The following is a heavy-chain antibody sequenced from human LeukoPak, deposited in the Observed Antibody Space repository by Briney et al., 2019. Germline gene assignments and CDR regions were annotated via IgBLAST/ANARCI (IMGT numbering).Heavy chain of an antibody. CDR3: ARQVWGTYYYDSSGYYFDY. V-gene: IGHV4-39*01. J-gene: IGHJ4*02. CDR1: GGSISSSSYY. Sequence: ASETLSLTCTVSGGSISSSSYYWGWIRQPPGKGLEWIGSIYYSGSTYYNPSLKSRVTISVDTSKNQFSLKLSSVTAADTAVYYCARQVWGTYYYDSSGYYFDYWGQGTLVTVSS. D-gene: IGHD3-22*01. CDR2: IYYSGST.